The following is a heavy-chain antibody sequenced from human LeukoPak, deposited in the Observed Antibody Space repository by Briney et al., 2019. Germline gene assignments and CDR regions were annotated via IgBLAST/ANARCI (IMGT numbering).Heavy chain of an antibody. D-gene: IGHD4-23*01. CDR1: GGSISSYY. Sequence: SETLSLTCTVSGGSISSYYWSWIRRPAGKGLEWIGRIYTSGSTNYNPSLKSRVTISVDTSKNQFSLKLSSVTAAGTAVYYCARLHYGGNYGYYYYYMDVWGKGTTVTISS. CDR2: IYTSGST. CDR3: ARLHYGGNYGYYYYYMDV. V-gene: IGHV4-4*07. J-gene: IGHJ6*03.